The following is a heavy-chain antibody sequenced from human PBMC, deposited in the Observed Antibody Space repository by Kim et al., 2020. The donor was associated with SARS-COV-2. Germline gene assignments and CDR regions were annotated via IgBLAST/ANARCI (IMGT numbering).Heavy chain of an antibody. Sequence: GGSLRLSCEVSGLPFSSYWMTWVRLAPGKGLAYVADLNQDASQKYYMGSVRGRFTISRDNVKNTLYLDMSSLRVEDTAIYYCVRDFSSGRYDFWGQGTLVTVSP. CDR2: LNQDASQK. J-gene: IGHJ4*02. D-gene: IGHD3-9*01. V-gene: IGHV3-7*05. CDR3: VRDFSSGRYDF. CDR1: GLPFSSYW.